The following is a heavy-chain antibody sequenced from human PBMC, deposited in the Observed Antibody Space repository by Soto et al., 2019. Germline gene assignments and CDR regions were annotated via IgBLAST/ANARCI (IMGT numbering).Heavy chain of an antibody. CDR3: ATGSGGYYYDSSGYYLLDY. CDR2: FDPEDGET. J-gene: IGHJ4*02. CDR1: GYTLTELS. Sequence: ASVKVSCKVSGYTLTELSMHWVRQAPGKGLEWMGGFDPEDGETIYAQKFQGRVTMTEDTSTDTAYMELSSLRSEDTAVYYCATGSGGYYYDSSGYYLLDYWGQGTLVTVSS. V-gene: IGHV1-24*01. D-gene: IGHD3-22*01.